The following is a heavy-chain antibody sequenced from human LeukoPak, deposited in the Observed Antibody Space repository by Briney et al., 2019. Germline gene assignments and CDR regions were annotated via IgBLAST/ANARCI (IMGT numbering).Heavy chain of an antibody. J-gene: IGHJ3*02. Sequence: SETLSLTCTVSGDSISSYYWSWIRQPPGKGLEWIGYIYYSGGTDYNPSLKSRVTISVGTSKNQFSLKLRSVTAADTAVYYCARHVTISGPYDASDIWGQGTMVTVSP. D-gene: IGHD5-24*01. CDR3: ARHVTISGPYDASDI. CDR2: IYYSGGT. CDR1: GDSISSYY. V-gene: IGHV4-59*08.